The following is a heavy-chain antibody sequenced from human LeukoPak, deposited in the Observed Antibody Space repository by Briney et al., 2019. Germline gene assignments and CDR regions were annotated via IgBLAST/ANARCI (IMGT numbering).Heavy chain of an antibody. CDR3: ARANCGVYCYSPDY. Sequence: SETLSLTCTVSGGSVSSGSYSWSWIRQPPGKGLEWIGSIYYSGSTNYNPSLKSRVTISVDSSKNQFSLNLSSVTAADTAVYYCARANCGVYCYSPDYWGQGTLVTVSS. D-gene: IGHD2-21*01. CDR1: GGSVSSGSYS. CDR2: IYYSGST. V-gene: IGHV4-61*01. J-gene: IGHJ4*02.